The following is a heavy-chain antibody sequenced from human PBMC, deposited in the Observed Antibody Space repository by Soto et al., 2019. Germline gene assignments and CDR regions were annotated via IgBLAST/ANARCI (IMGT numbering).Heavy chain of an antibody. V-gene: IGHV1-69*01. J-gene: IGHJ4*02. Sequence: VQLVQSGAEVKKPGSSVKVSCMASGGTFNTFAISWVRQAPGQGLECMGGIIPMFGTAHYAQKIQGRVTITADESTRTVYMELSSLRSEDTAVYYCARFSPPRGYYAYWGQGTLVTVSS. D-gene: IGHD3-22*01. CDR3: ARFSPPRGYYAY. CDR2: IIPMFGTA. CDR1: GGTFNTFA.